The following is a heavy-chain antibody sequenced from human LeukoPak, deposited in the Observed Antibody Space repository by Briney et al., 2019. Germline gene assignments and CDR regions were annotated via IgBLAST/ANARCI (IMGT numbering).Heavy chain of an antibody. CDR1: GYSISSGYY. D-gene: IGHD3-3*01. Sequence: SETLSLTCTVSGYSISSGYYWGWLRQPPGKGLEWIGSIYHSGSTYYNPSLKSRVTISVDKSKNQFSLKLSSVTAADTAVYYCARIRGAGADYYYYYMDVWGKGTTVTVSS. J-gene: IGHJ6*03. V-gene: IGHV4-38-2*02. CDR2: IYHSGST. CDR3: ARIRGAGADYYYYYMDV.